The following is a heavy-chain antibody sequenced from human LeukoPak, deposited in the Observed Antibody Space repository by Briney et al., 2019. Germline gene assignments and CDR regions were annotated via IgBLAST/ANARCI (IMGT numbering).Heavy chain of an antibody. D-gene: IGHD3-22*01. CDR1: GFTFSSYW. CDR3: ARVLATMIVVAMGAFDI. CDR2: IKQDGSEK. V-gene: IGHV3-7*01. Sequence: GGSLRLSCAASGFTFSSYWMSWVRQAPGKGLEWVANIKQDGSEKYYVDSVKGRFTISRDNSKNTLYLQMSSLRAEDTAVYYCARVLATMIVVAMGAFDIWGQGTMVTVSS. J-gene: IGHJ3*02.